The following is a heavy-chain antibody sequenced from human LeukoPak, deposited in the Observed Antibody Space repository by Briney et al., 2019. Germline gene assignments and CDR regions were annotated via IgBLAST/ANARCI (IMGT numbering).Heavy chain of an antibody. D-gene: IGHD3-3*01. CDR1: GFTFSTYW. Sequence: GGSLTLSCAAYGFTFSTYWMNWVRQAPGKGLEWVANIKQDGSEKYYVDSVKGRFTISRDNAKNSLYLQMNSLRAEDTAVYYCARANYDFWSGYGGYYYYYMDVWGKGTTVTVSS. J-gene: IGHJ6*03. CDR3: ARANYDFWSGYGGYYYYYMDV. V-gene: IGHV3-7*01. CDR2: IKQDGSEK.